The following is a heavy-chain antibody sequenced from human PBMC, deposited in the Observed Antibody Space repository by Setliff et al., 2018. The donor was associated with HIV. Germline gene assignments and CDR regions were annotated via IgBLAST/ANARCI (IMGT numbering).Heavy chain of an antibody. CDR2: IISILGTP. D-gene: IGHD1-1*01. Sequence: SVKVSCKASGGTFSAYAVNWVRQAPGQGLEWMGRIISILGTPNYSHKFQGRVTITADKSTTTTYMELSSLRSDDTAIYYCARNPQPTGTPDYYYYYYMDVWGKGTTVTVSS. J-gene: IGHJ6*03. CDR1: GGTFSAYA. CDR3: ARNPQPTGTPDYYYYYYMDV. V-gene: IGHV1-69*04.